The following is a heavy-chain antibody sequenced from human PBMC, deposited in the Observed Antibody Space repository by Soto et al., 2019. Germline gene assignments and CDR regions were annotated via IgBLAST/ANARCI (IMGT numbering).Heavy chain of an antibody. CDR1: GYTFTVYY. Sequence: ASVKVSCKASGYTFTVYYMHWVRQAPGQGLEWMGWINPNSGGTNYAQKFQGRVTMTRDTSISTAYMELSRLRSDDTAVYYCARVPAAPGDYYYYGMDVWGQGTTVTVSS. J-gene: IGHJ6*02. D-gene: IGHD2-2*01. V-gene: IGHV1-2*02. CDR3: ARVPAAPGDYYYYGMDV. CDR2: INPNSGGT.